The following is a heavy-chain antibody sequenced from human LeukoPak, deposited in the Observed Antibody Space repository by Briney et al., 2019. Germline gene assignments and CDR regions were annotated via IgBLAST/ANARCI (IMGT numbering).Heavy chain of an antibody. Sequence: GGSLRLSCAASGFTFSSYSMNWVRQAPGEGLEWGSSISSSSSDIYYADSVKGRFTTSRDNAKNSLYLQMNSLRAEDPAVYYCARDYYDSSGYFPDWGQGTLVTVSS. V-gene: IGHV3-21*01. J-gene: IGHJ4*02. D-gene: IGHD3-22*01. CDR3: ARDYYDSSGYFPD. CDR2: ISSSSSDI. CDR1: GFTFSSYS.